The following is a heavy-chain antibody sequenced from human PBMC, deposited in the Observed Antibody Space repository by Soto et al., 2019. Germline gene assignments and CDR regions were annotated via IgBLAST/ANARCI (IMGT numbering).Heavy chain of an antibody. J-gene: IGHJ4*02. D-gene: IGHD2-15*01. Sequence: GGSLRLSCAASGFTFSSYAMSWDRQAPGKGLEWVSAISGSGGSTYYAHSVKSRFTISRDNSKNTLYLQMNSLRAEDTAVYYCAKDLARYCSGGSCYGRLDYWGQGTLVTVSS. V-gene: IGHV3-23*01. CDR3: AKDLARYCSGGSCYGRLDY. CDR1: GFTFSSYA. CDR2: ISGSGGST.